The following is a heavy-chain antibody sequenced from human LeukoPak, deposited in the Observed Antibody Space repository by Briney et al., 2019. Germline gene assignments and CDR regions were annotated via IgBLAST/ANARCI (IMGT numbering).Heavy chain of an antibody. V-gene: IGHV1-18*01. CDR3: ARVAKGDYVEFDY. CDR2: ISAYNGNT. Sequence: ASVQVSCKASGYSLTSYGISWVRQAPGQGLEWMGWISAYNGNTNYAQKLQGRVTMTTDTSTSTAYMELRSLRSDDTAVYYCARVAKGDYVEFDYWGQGTLVTVSS. J-gene: IGHJ4*02. D-gene: IGHD4-17*01. CDR1: GYSLTSYG.